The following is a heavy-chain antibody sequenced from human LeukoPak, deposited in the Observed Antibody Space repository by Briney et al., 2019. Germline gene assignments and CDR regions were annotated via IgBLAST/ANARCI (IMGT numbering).Heavy chain of an antibody. V-gene: IGHV4-59*01. Sequence: SETLSLTCTVSGGSISSYSWSWIRQPPGKGLEWIGYIYYSGSTNYNPSLKSRVTISVDTSKNQFSLKLSSVTAADTAVYYCARGGYFDYWGQGTLVTVSS. CDR3: ARGGYFDY. J-gene: IGHJ4*02. CDR2: IYYSGST. CDR1: GGSISSYS.